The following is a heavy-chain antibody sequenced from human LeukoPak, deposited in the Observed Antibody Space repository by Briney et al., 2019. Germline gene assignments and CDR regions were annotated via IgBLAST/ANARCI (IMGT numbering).Heavy chain of an antibody. J-gene: IGHJ4*02. CDR1: GGTFSSYA. V-gene: IGHV1-69*13. D-gene: IGHD5-24*01. Sequence: ASVKVSCKASGGTFSSYAISWVRQAPGQGLEWMGGIIPIFGTANYAQKLQGRVTNTADGYTSTAYMALSRLRSEDTAGYFCASYEEMATSFDYWGQGTLVTVSS. CDR3: ASYEEMATSFDY. CDR2: IIPIFGTA.